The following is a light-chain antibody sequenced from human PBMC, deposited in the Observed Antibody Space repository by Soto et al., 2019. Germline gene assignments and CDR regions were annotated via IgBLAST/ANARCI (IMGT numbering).Light chain of an antibody. J-gene: IGKJ1*01. CDR1: QSVTTY. Sequence: EIVLTQSPATLSLSPGAVATLSCRASQSVTTYLAWYQHKPGQAPRLLIADASDRAAGVPARFNGTGSGTDFTLTIGGLEPEDSAVYYCQQRSTWPLQTFCRGTKVEI. CDR3: QQRSTWPLQT. V-gene: IGKV3-11*01. CDR2: DAS.